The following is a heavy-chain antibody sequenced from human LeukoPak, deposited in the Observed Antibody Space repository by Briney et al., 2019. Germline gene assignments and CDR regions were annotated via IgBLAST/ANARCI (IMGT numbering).Heavy chain of an antibody. D-gene: IGHD6-13*01. V-gene: IGHV3-7*01. CDR3: GGFGYEAAVDL. Sequence: GGSLRLSCAASGSMFTTYWMTWVRQAPGKGPEWVANIKPDGSETYYVDSVKGRFTISRDNTKSLLYLQMNSLRGEDAALYYCGGFGYEAAVDLWGQGTLVTVSS. CDR1: GSMFTTYW. CDR2: IKPDGSET. J-gene: IGHJ4*02.